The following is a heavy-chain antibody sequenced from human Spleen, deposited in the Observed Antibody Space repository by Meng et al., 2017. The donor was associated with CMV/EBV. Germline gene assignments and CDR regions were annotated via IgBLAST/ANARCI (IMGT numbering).Heavy chain of an antibody. CDR1: GFTFSSYG. CDR2: IRYDGSNK. J-gene: IGHJ6*02. D-gene: IGHD3-3*01. V-gene: IGHV3-30*02. Sequence: GESLKISCAASGFTFSSYGMHWVRQAPGKGLEWVAFIRYDGSNKYYADSVKGRFTISRDNSKNTLYLQMNSLRAEDTAVYYCAKRGDFWSGITLPMDVWGQGTTVTVSS. CDR3: AKRGDFWSGITLPMDV.